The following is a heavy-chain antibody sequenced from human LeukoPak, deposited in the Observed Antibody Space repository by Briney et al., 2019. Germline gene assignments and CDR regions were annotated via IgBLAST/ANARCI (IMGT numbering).Heavy chain of an antibody. CDR2: ISSSSSSI. CDR1: GFTLSTYN. CDR3: AREGLLGSHGAY. Sequence: GGALRLSCAASGFTLSTYNMNWVRQAPGKGLEWLSYISSSSSSIYYADSVKGRFTISRDNAKNSLFLEMNSLGAEDTAVYYCAREGLLGSHGAYWGQGTLVTVSS. V-gene: IGHV3-48*01. J-gene: IGHJ4*02. D-gene: IGHD2-21*01.